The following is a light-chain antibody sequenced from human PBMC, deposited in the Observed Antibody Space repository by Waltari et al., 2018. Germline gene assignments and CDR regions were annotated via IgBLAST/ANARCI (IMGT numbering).Light chain of an antibody. Sequence: QSVLTQPPSVSAAPGHKVSISCSGTPSTVGNNCVFWYRQLPGSAPKLLIYETNGRPTGTPDRFSGSKSATTAILDIAGLQPGDEADYYCGTWDSSLALWLFGGGTKLTV. CDR3: GTWDSSLALWL. CDR2: ETN. V-gene: IGLV1-51*02. J-gene: IGLJ3*02. CDR1: PSTVGNNC.